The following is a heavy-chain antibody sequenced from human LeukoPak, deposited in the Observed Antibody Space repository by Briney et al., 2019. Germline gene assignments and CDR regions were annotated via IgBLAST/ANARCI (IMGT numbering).Heavy chain of an antibody. Sequence: GGSLRLSCAASGFTFSNYSMSWVRQAPGKGLEWVSTISGTGGTTYYADSVKGRFTISRDNSKNTLFLQFNSLRADDTTVYYCAKGRGTTVTAAANYWGQGTLVTVSS. CDR1: GFTFSNYS. CDR2: ISGTGGTT. CDR3: AKGRGTTVTAAANY. D-gene: IGHD4-17*01. J-gene: IGHJ4*02. V-gene: IGHV3-23*01.